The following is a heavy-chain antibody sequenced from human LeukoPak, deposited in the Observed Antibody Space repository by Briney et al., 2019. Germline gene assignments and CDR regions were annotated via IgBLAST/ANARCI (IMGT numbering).Heavy chain of an antibody. CDR2: IYYSGST. CDR3: ASFGRRDGYNPYYFDY. J-gene: IGHJ4*02. D-gene: IGHD5-24*01. V-gene: IGHV4-59*08. Sequence: PSETLSLTCAVSGGSINSYYWTWIRQPPGKGLEWIGYIYYSGSTNYNPSPKSRVTIAVDTSKNQFSLKLSSVTAADTAVYYCASFGRRDGYNPYYFDYWGQGSLVTVSS. CDR1: GGSINSYY.